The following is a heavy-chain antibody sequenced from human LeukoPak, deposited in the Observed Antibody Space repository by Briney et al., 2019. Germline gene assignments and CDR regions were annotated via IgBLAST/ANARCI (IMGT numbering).Heavy chain of an antibody. CDR3: ARAVGIAAAGPPLDV. V-gene: IGHV1-69*04. Sequence: GASVKVSCKASGGTFSSYAISWVRQAPGQGLEWMGRIIPILGIANYAQKFQGRVTITADKSTSTAYMELSSLRSEDTAVYYCARAVGIAAAGPPLDVWGQGTTVTVSS. J-gene: IGHJ6*02. D-gene: IGHD6-13*01. CDR1: GGTFSSYA. CDR2: IIPILGIA.